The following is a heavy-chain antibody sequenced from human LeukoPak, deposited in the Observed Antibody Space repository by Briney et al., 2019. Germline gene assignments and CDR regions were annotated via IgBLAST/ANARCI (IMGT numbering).Heavy chain of an antibody. CDR1: GGSISSGGYS. CDR3: ARHIRGYSYGYYYYYMDV. V-gene: IGHV4-30-4*07. D-gene: IGHD5-18*01. J-gene: IGHJ6*03. Sequence: SETLSLTCAVSGGSISSGGYSWSWIRQPPGKGLEWIGYIYYSGSTYYNPSLKSRVTISVDTSKNQFSLKLSSVTAADTAVYYCARHIRGYSYGYYYYYMDVWGKGTTVTISS. CDR2: IYYSGST.